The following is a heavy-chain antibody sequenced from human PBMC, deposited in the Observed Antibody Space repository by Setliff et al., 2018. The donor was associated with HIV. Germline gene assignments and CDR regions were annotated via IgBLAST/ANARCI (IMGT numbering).Heavy chain of an antibody. D-gene: IGHD3-3*01. V-gene: IGHV4-39*01. J-gene: IGHJ5*02. CDR3: ARHDFWSGYHNWFDP. CDR2: IYYSGST. CDR1: GGSISSSSNY. Sequence: PSETLSLTCTVSGGSISSSSNYWGWIRQPPGKGLEWIGNIYYSGSTYYNPSLKSRVTISVDMSKNQFSLRLTSVTAADTAMYYCARHDFWSGYHNWFDPWGQGTPVTSPQ.